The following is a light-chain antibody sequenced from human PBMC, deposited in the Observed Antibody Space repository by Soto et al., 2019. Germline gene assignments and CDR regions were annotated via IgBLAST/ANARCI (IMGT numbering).Light chain of an antibody. Sequence: IVLTQSPGTLSLSPGERATLSCRASQSVSSSYLAWYQQKPGQAPRRLIYGASSRATGIPDRFSGSGSGTDFTLNISRLEPEDCAGYYCQQYGSSPRTFGQGTKVEIK. CDR3: QQYGSSPRT. CDR1: QSVSSSY. CDR2: GAS. V-gene: IGKV3-20*01. J-gene: IGKJ1*01.